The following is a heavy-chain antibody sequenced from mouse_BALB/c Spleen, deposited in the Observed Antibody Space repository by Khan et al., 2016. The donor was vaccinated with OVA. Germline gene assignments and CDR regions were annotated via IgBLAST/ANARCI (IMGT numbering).Heavy chain of an antibody. V-gene: IGHV1-20*02. D-gene: IGHD1-1*01. J-gene: IGHJ2*01. Sequence: EVQLVESGPELVKPGASVKISCKASGYSFTGYFMNWVMQSHGKSLEWIGRINPHIGETFYNQKFKGKATLTVDESSSTAHMELRGLASEDSASYYCARKNGSDFDYWGQGTTLTVSS. CDR2: INPHIGET. CDR3: ARKNGSDFDY. CDR1: GYSFTGYF.